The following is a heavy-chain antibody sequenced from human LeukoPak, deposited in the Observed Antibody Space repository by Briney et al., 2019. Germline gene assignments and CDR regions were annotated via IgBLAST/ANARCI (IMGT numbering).Heavy chain of an antibody. CDR2: INTDGSGK. J-gene: IGHJ4*02. V-gene: IGHV3-7*01. D-gene: IGHD3-16*01. Sequence: GGALRLSCAASGFTLSTDWMNWVRQVLGEGLDWMGNINTDGSGKRYVDSVKGRFTIARDNANNSLSLQMNSLRAEDTAVYYCASWGAGGNSWGQGTLVTVSS. CDR1: GFTLSTDW. CDR3: ASWGAGGNS.